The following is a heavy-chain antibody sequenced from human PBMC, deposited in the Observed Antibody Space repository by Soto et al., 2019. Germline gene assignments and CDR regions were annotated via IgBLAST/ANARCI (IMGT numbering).Heavy chain of an antibody. Sequence: DVQLLESGGGLVEPGGSLRLSCAVSGFSVTDAWMKWVRQVPGKGLAWVGRIKSKFDGGSTDYSAPVKGRFTISKDDSKNTLYLQMSSLKTEDTAVYYCTIPTPDTPIVTNYYYVAMDVWGPGTTVSVSS. CDR2: IKSKFDGGST. V-gene: IGHV3-15*07. CDR3: TIPTPDTPIVTNYYYVAMDV. J-gene: IGHJ6*02. D-gene: IGHD5-18*01. CDR1: GFSVTDAW.